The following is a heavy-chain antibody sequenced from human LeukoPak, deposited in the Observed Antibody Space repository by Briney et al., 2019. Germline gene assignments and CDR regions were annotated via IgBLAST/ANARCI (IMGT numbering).Heavy chain of an antibody. V-gene: IGHV3-30*02. J-gene: IGHJ4*02. CDR1: GFTFSSYG. Sequence: GGSLRLSCAASGFTFSSYGMHWVRQAPGKGLEWVAFIRYDGSNKYYADSVKGRFTISRDNSKNTLYLQMNSLRAEDTAVYYCARGFSGVTGYTYGRGIDYWGQGTLVTVSS. D-gene: IGHD5-18*01. CDR2: IRYDGSNK. CDR3: ARGFSGVTGYTYGRGIDY.